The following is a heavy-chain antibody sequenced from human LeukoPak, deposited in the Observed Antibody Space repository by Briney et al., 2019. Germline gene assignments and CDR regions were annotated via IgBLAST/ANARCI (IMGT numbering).Heavy chain of an antibody. CDR3: TTSRVGY. J-gene: IGHJ4*02. Sequence: GGSLRLSCIASGFTFTDAWMSWVRQAPGKGLEWVARIKNEADGGTTDYAAPVKHRFTISRDDSKNTLYLQMNNLKTEDTAVYYCTTSRVGYWGQGTLVTVSS. CDR1: GFTFTDAW. CDR2: IKNEADGGTT. V-gene: IGHV3-15*01.